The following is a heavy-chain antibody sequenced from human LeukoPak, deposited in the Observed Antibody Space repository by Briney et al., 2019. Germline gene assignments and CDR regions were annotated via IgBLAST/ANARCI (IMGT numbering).Heavy chain of an antibody. CDR1: GYTFTGYY. Sequence: ASVKVSCKASGYTFTGYYMHWVRQAPGQGLEWMGWINPNSGGTNYAQKFQGRVTMTRDTSISTAYLELSSLRSDDTAVYYCARDLGSGWIIVDYWGQGTLVTVSS. CDR3: ARDLGSGWIIVDY. J-gene: IGHJ4*02. D-gene: IGHD6-19*01. V-gene: IGHV1-2*02. CDR2: INPNSGGT.